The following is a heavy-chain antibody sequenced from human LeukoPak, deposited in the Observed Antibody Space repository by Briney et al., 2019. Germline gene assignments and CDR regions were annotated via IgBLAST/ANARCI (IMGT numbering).Heavy chain of an antibody. D-gene: IGHD7-27*01. Sequence: GRSLRLPCAASGFSFSDSWMSWVRQAPGKGPEWVANIKEDESQEHYADSVKGRFTVSRDNAKNSLFLQMNSLRVEDTAVYYCATYKNWVAGDVWGQGTTVSVSS. CDR2: IKEDESQE. J-gene: IGHJ6*02. V-gene: IGHV3-7*01. CDR3: ATYKNWVAGDV. CDR1: GFSFSDSW.